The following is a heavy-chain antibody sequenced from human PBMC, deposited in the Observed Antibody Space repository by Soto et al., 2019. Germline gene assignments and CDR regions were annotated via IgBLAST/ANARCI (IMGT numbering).Heavy chain of an antibody. CDR1: GYSFTSYW. V-gene: IGHV5-51*03. CDR2: IYPGDSDT. Sequence: EVQLVQSGAEVKKPGESLKISCKGSGYSFTSYWIGWVRQMPGKGLEWMGIIYPGDSDTRYSPSFQGQVTISADKSISTAYLQWSSLKASDTAMYYCARPYCSGGSCYDAFDIWGQGTMVTVSS. D-gene: IGHD2-15*01. J-gene: IGHJ3*02. CDR3: ARPYCSGGSCYDAFDI.